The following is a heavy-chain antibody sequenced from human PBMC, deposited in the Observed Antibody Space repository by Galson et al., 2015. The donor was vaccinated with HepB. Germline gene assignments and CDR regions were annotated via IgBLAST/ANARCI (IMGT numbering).Heavy chain of an antibody. CDR1: GFTFSSYS. D-gene: IGHD4-17*01. CDR2: ISSSSSYI. V-gene: IGHV3-21*01. CDR3: ARTTTVTTFDAFDI. Sequence: SLRLSCAASGFTFSSYSMNWVRQAPGKGLEWVSSISSSSSYIYHADSVKGRFTISRDNAKNSLYLQMNSLRAEDTAVYYCARTTTVTTFDAFDIWGQGTMVTVSS. J-gene: IGHJ3*02.